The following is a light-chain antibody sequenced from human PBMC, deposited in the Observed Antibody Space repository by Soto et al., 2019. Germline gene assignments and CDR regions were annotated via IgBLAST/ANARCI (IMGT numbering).Light chain of an antibody. Sequence: QSALTQPVSVSGSPGQSITISCTGSSSDVGSYNLVSWYQQHPGKAPEVVIYEATKRPSGVSNRFSGSKSDNTASLTISGLQAEDEADYYCCSYAGSSTNYVFGTGAKVTVL. CDR3: CSYAGSSTNYV. V-gene: IGLV2-23*01. CDR2: EAT. CDR1: SSDVGSYNL. J-gene: IGLJ1*01.